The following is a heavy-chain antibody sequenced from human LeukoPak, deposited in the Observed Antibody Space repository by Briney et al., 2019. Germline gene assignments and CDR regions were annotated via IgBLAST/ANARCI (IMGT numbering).Heavy chain of an antibody. V-gene: IGHV3-23*01. CDR1: GFTFTGHT. D-gene: IGHD3-3*01. CDR3: AKDPNPFYDFWSGYK. Sequence: GGSLRLSCAASGFTFTGHTMTWLRQAPGKGLEWVSIIGGRDDRTYYADSVKGRFAISRDNSKNILYLQMKSLSTDDTAVYYCAKDPNPFYDFWSGYKWRQGTLVTVSS. J-gene: IGHJ4*02. CDR2: IGGRDDRT.